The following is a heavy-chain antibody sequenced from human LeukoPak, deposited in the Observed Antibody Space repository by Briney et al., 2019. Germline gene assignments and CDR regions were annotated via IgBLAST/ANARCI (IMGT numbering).Heavy chain of an antibody. CDR2: IYHSGNI. J-gene: IGHJ4*02. Sequence: KPSETLCLTCAVSGYSISSGYYWGCIRQPPGKGLEWIGSIYHSGNIYYNPSIKSRFTISVDTSKNQFSLKLSSVTAADTAVYYCARGRYGGYVDYWGQGTLVTVSS. CDR1: GYSISSGYY. V-gene: IGHV4-38-2*01. CDR3: ARGRYGGYVDY. D-gene: IGHD4-23*01.